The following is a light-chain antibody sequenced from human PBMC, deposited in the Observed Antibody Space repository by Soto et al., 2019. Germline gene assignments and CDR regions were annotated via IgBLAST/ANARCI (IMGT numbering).Light chain of an antibody. CDR1: SSNIGGNP. CDR2: NND. J-gene: IGLJ2*01. Sequence: QSVLTQPPSASGTPGQSVTISCSGSSSNIGGNPVNWYQHLPGMAPKLLIYNNDRRPSGVPDRFSASKFGTSVSLAINGLQSEDAADYYCAAWDDSLKGVVFGGGTKFTVL. V-gene: IGLV1-44*01. CDR3: AAWDDSLKGVV.